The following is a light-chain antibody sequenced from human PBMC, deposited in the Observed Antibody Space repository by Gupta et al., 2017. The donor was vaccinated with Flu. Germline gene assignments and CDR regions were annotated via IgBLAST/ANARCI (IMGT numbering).Light chain of an antibody. J-gene: IGLJ3*02. CDR2: ESN. CDR1: SNNVGNQG. CDR3: SAWDSSLSSWV. Sequence: TATLTSTRNSNNVGNQGAAWHHQHQDAPPIVLSYESNHPPAGISECFCASRSRNTASLTITGVQPEDDADYYCSAWDSSLSSWVFGGGTKLTVL. V-gene: IGLV10-54*04.